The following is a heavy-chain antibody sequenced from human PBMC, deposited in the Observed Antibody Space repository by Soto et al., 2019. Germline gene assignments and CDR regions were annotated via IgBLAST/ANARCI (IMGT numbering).Heavy chain of an antibody. Sequence: PGGSLRLSCAASGFTFSSYGMHWVRQAPGKGLEWVAVISYDGSNKYYADSVKGRFTISRDNSKNTLYLQMNSLRAEDTAVYYCAKGYYYYDILTPLDYWGQGTLVTVSS. CDR2: ISYDGSNK. D-gene: IGHD3-9*01. J-gene: IGHJ4*02. CDR3: AKGYYYYDILTPLDY. V-gene: IGHV3-30*18. CDR1: GFTFSSYG.